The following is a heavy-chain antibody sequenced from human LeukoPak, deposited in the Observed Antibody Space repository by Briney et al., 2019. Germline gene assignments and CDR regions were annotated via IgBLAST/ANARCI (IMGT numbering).Heavy chain of an antibody. Sequence: GGSLRLSCAASGFTFSTYSMNWVRQAPGKGLEWVSYISSSSSTIYYADSVKGRFTISRDNAKNSLYLQMNSLRAEDTAVYYCARGSTYYDSSGQVPFDYWGQGTLVSVSS. CDR2: ISSSSSTI. CDR1: GFTFSTYS. V-gene: IGHV3-48*01. CDR3: ARGSTYYDSSGQVPFDY. J-gene: IGHJ4*02. D-gene: IGHD3-22*01.